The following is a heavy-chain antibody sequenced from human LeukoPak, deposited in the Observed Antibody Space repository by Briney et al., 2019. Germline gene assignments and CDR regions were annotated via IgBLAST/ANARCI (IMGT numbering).Heavy chain of an antibody. CDR1: GDSVSSNSDT. Sequence: SQTLSLTCAISGDSVSSNSDTWNWIRQSPSRGLEWLGRTYYRSTWYNDYAVSVGGRITVNPDTSKNQFSLHLNSVTPEDTAVYYCARRLTQYDCFDPWGQGILVTVSS. CDR2: TYYRSTWYN. J-gene: IGHJ5*02. V-gene: IGHV6-1*01. D-gene: IGHD2-2*01. CDR3: ARRLTQYDCFDP.